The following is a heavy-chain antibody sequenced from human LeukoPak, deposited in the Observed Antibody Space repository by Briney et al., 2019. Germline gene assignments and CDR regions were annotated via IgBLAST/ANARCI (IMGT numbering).Heavy chain of an antibody. D-gene: IGHD6-6*01. CDR1: GFTLSSYG. CDR3: ARGRGYSSSSDAFDI. Sequence: GGSLRLSCAASGFTLSSYGMNWVRQAPGKGLEWVSSISTSSNYIYYADSVKGRFTISRDNAKDSPYLQMDSLRVEDSAVYYCARGRGYSSSSDAFDIWGQGTMVTVSS. CDR2: ISTSSNYI. V-gene: IGHV3-21*01. J-gene: IGHJ3*02.